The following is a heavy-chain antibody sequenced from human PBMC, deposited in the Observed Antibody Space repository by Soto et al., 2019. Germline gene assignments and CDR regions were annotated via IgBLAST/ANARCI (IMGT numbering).Heavy chain of an antibody. J-gene: IGHJ6*02. D-gene: IGHD6-19*01. CDR3: ASGIAVPGIDYYAMDV. Sequence: QTTLKESGPTLVKPTQTLTLTCSVSGFSLSTSGVGVGWIRQPPGKALEWLAVIYWDDDKRYSPSLKSRLTITKDTSKNQVVLSMTTMDPVDTATYYCASGIAVPGIDYYAMDVWGQGTTVAVSS. V-gene: IGHV2-5*02. CDR2: IYWDDDK. CDR1: GFSLSTSGVG.